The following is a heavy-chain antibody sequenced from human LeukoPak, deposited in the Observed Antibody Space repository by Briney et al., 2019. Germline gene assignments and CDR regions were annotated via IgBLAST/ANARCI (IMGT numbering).Heavy chain of an antibody. CDR3: ARHSYYDILTGSGYYFDY. D-gene: IGHD3-9*01. CDR1: GYSFTSYW. Sequence: GESLKISCKGSGYSFTSYWIGWVRQMPGKGLEWMGIIYPGDSDTRYSPSFQGQVTISADKSISTAYLQWSSLKASDTAMYYCARHSYYDILTGSGYYFDYWGQGTLVTVSS. V-gene: IGHV5-51*01. J-gene: IGHJ4*02. CDR2: IYPGDSDT.